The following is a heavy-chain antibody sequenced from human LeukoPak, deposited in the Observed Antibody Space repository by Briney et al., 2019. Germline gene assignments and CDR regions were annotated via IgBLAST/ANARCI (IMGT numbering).Heavy chain of an antibody. Sequence: SETLSLTCTVSGGSISSSSYYWGWIRQPPGKGLEWIGSIYYSGSTYYNPSLKSRVTISVDTSKNQFSLKLSSVTAADTAVYYCAKGYCSGGGCYAYSFDYWGQGTLVTVSS. CDR2: IYYSGST. D-gene: IGHD2-15*01. CDR3: AKGYCSGGGCYAYSFDY. J-gene: IGHJ4*02. V-gene: IGHV4-39*01. CDR1: GGSISSSSYY.